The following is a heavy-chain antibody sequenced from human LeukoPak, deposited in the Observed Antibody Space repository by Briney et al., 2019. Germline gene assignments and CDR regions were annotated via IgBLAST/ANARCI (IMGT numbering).Heavy chain of an antibody. CDR3: ASSMGYKPFDY. CDR2: IKQDGSEK. CDR1: GFTFSSYW. D-gene: IGHD5-24*01. Sequence: GGSLRLSCAASGFTFSSYWMSWVRQASGKGLEWVANIKQDGSEKYYVDSVKGRFTISRDNAKNSQYLQMNSLRAEDTAVYYCASSMGYKPFDYWGQGTLVTVSS. J-gene: IGHJ4*02. V-gene: IGHV3-7*01.